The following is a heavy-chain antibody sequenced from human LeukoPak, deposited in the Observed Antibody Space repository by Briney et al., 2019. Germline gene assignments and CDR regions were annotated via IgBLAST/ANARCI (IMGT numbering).Heavy chain of an antibody. CDR1: GFTFKNYW. V-gene: IGHV3-7*01. D-gene: IGHD3-10*01. Sequence: GGSLRLSCAASGFTFKNYWMSWVRQAPGKGLEWVAHINQDGTEKYHVDPVRGRFTISRDNPKNSLYLQMNSLRLEDTAVYYCARVDSGIDFYYMDVWAKGTTVTVSS. CDR3: ARVDSGIDFYYMDV. CDR2: INQDGTEK. J-gene: IGHJ6*03.